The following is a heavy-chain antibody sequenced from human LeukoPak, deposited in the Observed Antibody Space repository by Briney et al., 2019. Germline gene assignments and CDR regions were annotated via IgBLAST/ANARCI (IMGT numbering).Heavy chain of an antibody. CDR2: INPSGGST. CDR1: GYTFTSYY. D-gene: IGHD6-13*01. CDR3: ARVQPAVTYSSSWYYYYYYGMDV. Sequence: ASVKVSCKASGYTFTSYYMHWVRQAPGQGLEWMGIINPSGGSTSYAQKFQGRVTMTRNTSISTAYMELSSLRSEDTAVYYCARVQPAVTYSSSWYYYYYYGMDVWGQGTTVTVSS. J-gene: IGHJ6*02. V-gene: IGHV1-46*01.